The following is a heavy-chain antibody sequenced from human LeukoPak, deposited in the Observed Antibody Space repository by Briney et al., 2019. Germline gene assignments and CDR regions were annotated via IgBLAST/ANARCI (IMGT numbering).Heavy chain of an antibody. CDR1: GFTFSDYY. CDR2: ISSSGSTI. V-gene: IGHV3-11*04. D-gene: IGHD3-3*01. CDR3: ARDGSTYYDIWSGYPY. J-gene: IGHJ4*02. Sequence: GGSLRLSCAASGFTFSDYYMSWIRQAPGKGLEWVSYISSSGSTIYYADSVKGRFTVSRDNAKNSLYLQMNSLRAEDTAVYYCARDGSTYYDIWSGYPYWGQGTLVTVSS.